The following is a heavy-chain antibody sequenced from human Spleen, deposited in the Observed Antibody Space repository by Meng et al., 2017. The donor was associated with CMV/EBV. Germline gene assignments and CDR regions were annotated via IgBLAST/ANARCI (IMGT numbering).Heavy chain of an antibody. Sequence: FNNYGMHWVRQAPGKGLEWMAVIWYDGTNKYYADSVKGRFTISRDNSKNTLYLQMNTLRAEDTAVYYCAKDLHSMYDYDSSGPESPANWGQGILVTVSS. V-gene: IGHV3-33*06. D-gene: IGHD3-22*01. J-gene: IGHJ4*02. CDR2: IWYDGTNK. CDR1: FNNYG. CDR3: AKDLHSMYDYDSSGPESPAN.